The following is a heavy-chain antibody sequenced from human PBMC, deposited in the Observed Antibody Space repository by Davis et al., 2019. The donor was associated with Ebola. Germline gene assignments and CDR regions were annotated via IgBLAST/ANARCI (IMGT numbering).Heavy chain of an antibody. J-gene: IGHJ5*02. Sequence: ASVKVSCKASGYTFTGYYMHWVRQAPGQGLEWMGWINPNSGGTNYAQKFQGRVTMTRDTSISTAYMELSSLRSEDTAVYYCAREEVVVVPAAILRQNWFDPWGQGTLVTVSS. CDR1: GYTFTGYY. CDR2: INPNSGGT. CDR3: AREEVVVVPAAILRQNWFDP. D-gene: IGHD2-2*02. V-gene: IGHV1-2*02.